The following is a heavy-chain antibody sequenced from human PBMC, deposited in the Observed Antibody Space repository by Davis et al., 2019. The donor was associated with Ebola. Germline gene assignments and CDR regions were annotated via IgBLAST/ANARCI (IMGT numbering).Heavy chain of an antibody. D-gene: IGHD3-3*01. Sequence: ASVKVSCKASGYTFTSYAMHWVRQAPGQRLEWMGWINAGNGNTKYSQKFQGRVTITRDTSASTAYMELSSLRSEDTAVYYCARVELYYDFWSGLGVWGQGTLVTVSS. CDR3: ARVELYYDFWSGLGV. CDR2: INAGNGNT. J-gene: IGHJ4*02. V-gene: IGHV1-3*01. CDR1: GYTFTSYA.